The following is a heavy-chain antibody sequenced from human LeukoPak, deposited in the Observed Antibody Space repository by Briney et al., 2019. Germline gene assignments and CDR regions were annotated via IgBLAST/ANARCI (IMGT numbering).Heavy chain of an antibody. J-gene: IGHJ6*03. V-gene: IGHV3-48*01. D-gene: IGHD4-17*01. Sequence: GGSLRLSCAASGFTFNYYNMNWVRQAPGKGLEWVSYVDSTSSSIYYGDSVKGRFTISRDKAKNSLYLQMNSLRAEDTAVYYCARACSGDYVNSVRRWGYYYYYYMDVWGKGTTVTVSS. CDR1: GFTFNYYN. CDR3: ARACSGDYVNSVRRWGYYYYYYMDV. CDR2: VDSTSSSI.